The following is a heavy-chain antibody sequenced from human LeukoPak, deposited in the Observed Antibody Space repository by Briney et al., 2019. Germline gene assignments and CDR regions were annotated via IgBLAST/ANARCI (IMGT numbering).Heavy chain of an antibody. D-gene: IGHD6-13*01. J-gene: IGHJ2*01. V-gene: IGHV4-4*02. CDR1: GGSISSSNW. Sequence: SGTLSLTCAVSGGSISSSNWWNWVRQPPGKGLEWIGEIYHSGSTNYNPSLKSQVTISVDTSKNQFSLKLSSVTAADTAVYYCARDLLEGSSWYWYFDLWGRGTLVTVSS. CDR3: ARDLLEGSSWYWYFDL. CDR2: IYHSGST.